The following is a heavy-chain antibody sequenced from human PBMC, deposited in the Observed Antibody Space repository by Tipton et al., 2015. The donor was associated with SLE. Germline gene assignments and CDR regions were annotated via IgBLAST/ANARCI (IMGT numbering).Heavy chain of an antibody. J-gene: IGHJ4*02. V-gene: IGHV4-34*01. CDR1: GGSISSYY. CDR2: INHSGST. Sequence: LRLSCTVSGGSISSYYWSWIRQPPGKGLEWIGEINHSGSTNYNSSLKSRVTISVDTSKNQFSLKLSSVTAADTAVYYCARRAGYSYGYGYWGQGTLVTVSS. D-gene: IGHD5-18*01. CDR3: ARRAGYSYGYGY.